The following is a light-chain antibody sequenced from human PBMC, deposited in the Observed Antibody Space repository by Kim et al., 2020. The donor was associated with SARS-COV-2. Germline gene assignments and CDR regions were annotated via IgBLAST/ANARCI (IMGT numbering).Light chain of an antibody. CDR3: QQYNSWPLT. J-gene: IGKJ4*01. CDR2: DVS. V-gene: IGKV3D-15*01. CDR1: QGVSSN. Sequence: VSAGARATLACRASQGVSSNLAWYQQKPGQAPRLLIYDVSTRATGTPARFSGSGSGTEFTLTVSSLQSEDFAVYYCQQYNSWPLTFGGGTKVDIK.